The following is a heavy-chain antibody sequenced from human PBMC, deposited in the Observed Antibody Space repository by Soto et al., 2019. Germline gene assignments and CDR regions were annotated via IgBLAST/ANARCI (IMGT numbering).Heavy chain of an antibody. V-gene: IGHV3-48*02. CDR2: INSGSDTI. CDR1: GFTLSAYS. D-gene: IGHD3-16*01. J-gene: IGHJ6*02. Sequence: GGSLRLSCAASGFTLSAYSMNWVRQAPGKGLEWISFINSGSDTIYYGDSVKGRFTISRDNAKNALYLQMDSLRDDDTAVYYCARPHLDRPTYYGLDVWGQGTTVTVSS. CDR3: ARPHLDRPTYYGLDV.